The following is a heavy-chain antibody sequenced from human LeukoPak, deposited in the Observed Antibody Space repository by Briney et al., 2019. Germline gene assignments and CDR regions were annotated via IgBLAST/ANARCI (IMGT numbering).Heavy chain of an antibody. CDR3: ASGGGATRSGYAFDM. J-gene: IGHJ3*02. CDR1: GLTFRSYW. Sequence: GGSLRPACAASGLTFRSYWMSWVRQAPGKGLEWVANIKPDGREKYYVDSVKGRFTISRDNAKNSLYMQMDSLRAEDTAVYYCASGGGATRSGYAFDMWGQGTMVTVSS. D-gene: IGHD1-26*01. V-gene: IGHV3-7*01. CDR2: IKPDGREK.